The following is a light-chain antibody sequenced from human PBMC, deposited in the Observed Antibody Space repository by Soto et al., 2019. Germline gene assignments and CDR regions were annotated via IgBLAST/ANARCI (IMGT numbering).Light chain of an antibody. CDR3: LHYGSAPYT. CDR1: QSVSSSY. V-gene: IGKV3-20*01. J-gene: IGKJ2*01. CDR2: GAS. Sequence: EIVLTQSPGTLSLSPGERATLSCRASQSVSSSYLAWYQQKPGQAPRLLIYGASSRATGIPDRFSGSGSGRDFTLTISRLEPEEFAVYYCLHYGSAPYTFGQGTKVESK.